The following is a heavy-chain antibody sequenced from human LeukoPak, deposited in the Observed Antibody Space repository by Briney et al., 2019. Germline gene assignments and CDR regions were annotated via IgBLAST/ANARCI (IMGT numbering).Heavy chain of an antibody. CDR1: GFTFNNAW. J-gene: IGHJ6*02. CDR3: ARNNDMDV. CDR2: VNKDGSEK. D-gene: IGHD1/OR15-1a*01. V-gene: IGHV3-7*03. Sequence: GGSLRLSCAASGFTFNNAWMTWVRQAPGKGPEWVANVNKDGSEKYYVDSVKGRFTISRDTAKNSLYLQMNNLRAEDTAPYYCARNNDMDVWGQGTTVIVSS.